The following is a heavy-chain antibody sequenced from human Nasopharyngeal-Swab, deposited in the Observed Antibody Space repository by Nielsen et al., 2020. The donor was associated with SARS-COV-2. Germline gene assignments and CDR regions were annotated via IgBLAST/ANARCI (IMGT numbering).Heavy chain of an antibody. J-gene: IGHJ6*02. CDR1: GFNFNMYS. Sequence: GESLKISCATSGFNFNMYSMYWVRQAPGKGLEWVSSISSSSNYIYYGDSVKGRFTISRDNTQKSLYLEVNSLRVEDTAVYYCARLGTESYHYYSLDVWGQGTTVTVSS. CDR3: ARLGTESYHYYSLDV. V-gene: IGHV3-21*01. D-gene: IGHD3-10*01. CDR2: ISSSSNYI.